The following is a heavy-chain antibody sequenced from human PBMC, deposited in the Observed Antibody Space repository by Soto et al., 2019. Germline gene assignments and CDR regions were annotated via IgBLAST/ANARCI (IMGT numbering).Heavy chain of an antibody. CDR3: ARESAGNWNQLDP. Sequence: PGGSLRLSCAASGFTFSNHAMHWVRQAPGKGLEWVAITWYDGSQKYYVDSVKGRFIVSRDNSRNTLYLQMNSVRAEDTAVYYCARESAGNWNQLDPWGQGTLVTVSS. CDR1: GFTFSNHA. CDR2: TWYDGSQK. D-gene: IGHD1-1*01. V-gene: IGHV3-33*01. J-gene: IGHJ5*02.